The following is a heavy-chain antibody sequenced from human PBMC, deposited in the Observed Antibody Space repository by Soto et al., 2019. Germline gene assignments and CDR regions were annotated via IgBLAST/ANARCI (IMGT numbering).Heavy chain of an antibody. CDR1: GGTFSSYT. D-gene: IGHD4-17*01. V-gene: IGHV1-69*02. CDR2: IIPILGIA. J-gene: IGHJ4*02. CDR3: ARHDYGDYARRSALDY. Sequence: ASVKVSCKASGGTFSSYTISWVRQAPGQGLEWMGRIIPILGIANYAQKFQGRVTITADKSTSTAYMELSSLRSEDTAVYYCARHDYGDYARRSALDYWGQGTLVTVSS.